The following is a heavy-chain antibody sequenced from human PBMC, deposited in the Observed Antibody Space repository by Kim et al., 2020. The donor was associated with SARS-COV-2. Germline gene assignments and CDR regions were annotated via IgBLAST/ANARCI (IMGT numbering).Heavy chain of an antibody. CDR3: ARSLRPIEYYDILTGPPRTPDYGMDV. D-gene: IGHD3-9*01. J-gene: IGHJ6*02. V-gene: IGHV1-69*13. Sequence: SVKVSCKASGGTFSSYAISWVRQAPGQGLEWMGGIIPIFATANYAQKFQGRVTITADESTSTAYMELSSLRSEDTAVYYCARSLRPIEYYDILTGPPRTPDYGMDVWGQGTTVTVSS. CDR1: GGTFSSYA. CDR2: IIPIFATA.